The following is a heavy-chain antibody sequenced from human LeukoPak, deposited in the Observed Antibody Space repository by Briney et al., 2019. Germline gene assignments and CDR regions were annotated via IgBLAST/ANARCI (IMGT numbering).Heavy chain of an antibody. CDR3: ARDICSGGSCYSGWFDP. J-gene: IGHJ5*02. D-gene: IGHD2-15*01. V-gene: IGHV3-23*01. CDR1: GFTFSSYA. CDR2: ISGSGGST. Sequence: GGSLRLSCAASGFTFSSYAMSWVRQAPGKGLEWVSAISGSGGSTYYADSVKGRFTISRDNSKNTLYLQMNSLRAEDTAVYYCARDICSGGSCYSGWFDPWGQGTLVTVSS.